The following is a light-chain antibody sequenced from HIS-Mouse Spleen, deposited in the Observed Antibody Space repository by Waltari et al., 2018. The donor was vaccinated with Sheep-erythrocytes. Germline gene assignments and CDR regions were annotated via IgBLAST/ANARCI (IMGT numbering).Light chain of an antibody. CDR1: SSDVGGYNY. Sequence: QSALTQPRSVSGSPGQSVTISCTGTSSDVGGYNYVSWYQQHPGKAPKLSIYDVRKRPPGVPDRFSGSKSGNTASLTISGLQAEDEADYYCCSYAGSYNHVFATGTKVTVL. CDR3: CSYAGSYNHV. V-gene: IGLV2-11*01. CDR2: DVR. J-gene: IGLJ1*01.